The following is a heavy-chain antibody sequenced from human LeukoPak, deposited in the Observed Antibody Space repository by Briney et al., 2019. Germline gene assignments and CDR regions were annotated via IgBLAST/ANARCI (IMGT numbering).Heavy chain of an antibody. CDR2: IIPIFGTA. V-gene: IGHV1-69*05. D-gene: IGHD3-10*01. CDR1: GGTFSSYA. CDR3: ARDPYGSGNNWFDP. Sequence: SVKVSCRASGGTFSSYAISWVRQAPGQGLEWMGGIIPIFGTANYAQKFQGRVTITTDESTSTAYMELSSLRSEDTAVYYCARDPYGSGNNWFDPWGQGTLVTVSS. J-gene: IGHJ5*02.